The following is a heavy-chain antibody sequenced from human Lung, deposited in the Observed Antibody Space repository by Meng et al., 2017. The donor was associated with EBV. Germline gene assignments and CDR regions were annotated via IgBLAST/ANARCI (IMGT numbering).Heavy chain of an antibody. CDR3: TSRSF. V-gene: IGHV3-73*02. CDR1: GFPFSASA. J-gene: IGHJ4*02. CDR2: IRSKANNYAT. Sequence: EVQLVESGRGLVQPGGSLKLSCAASGFPFSASAMHWVRQASGKGLEWVGRIRSKANNYATAFGASVEGRFTISRDDSNNTAYLQMNSLKTEDTAVYYCTSRSFWGQGILVTVSS.